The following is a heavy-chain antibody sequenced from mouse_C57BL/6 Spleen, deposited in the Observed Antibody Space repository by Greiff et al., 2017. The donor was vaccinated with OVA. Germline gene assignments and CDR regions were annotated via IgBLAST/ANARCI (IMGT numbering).Heavy chain of an antibody. CDR1: GYTFTSYD. D-gene: IGHD2-5*01. J-gene: IGHJ2*01. CDR2: IYTSDGSP. Sequence: VQLQESGPELVKPGASVKLSCKASGYTFTSYDINWVKQRPGPGLEWIGWIYTSDGSPTYNEKFKGKATLTVDTSSSTAYMELHSLTSEDSAVEFCARSDDYSNYYYDCWGKGTTLTVSS. V-gene: IGHV1-85*01. CDR3: ARSDDYSNYYYDC.